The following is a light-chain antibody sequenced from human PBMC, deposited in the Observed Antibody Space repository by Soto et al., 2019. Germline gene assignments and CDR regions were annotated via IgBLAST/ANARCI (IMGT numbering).Light chain of an antibody. CDR1: SGSVSTSYY. CDR2: STN. Sequence: QTAVTQEPSFSVSPGRTVTLTCGLSSGSVSTSYYPSWYQLTPGQAPRTLIYSTNTRSSGVPNRFSGSILENKAALTITGAQADDESDYYCVLYMGTGISVFGGGTKLTVL. V-gene: IGLV8-61*01. CDR3: VLYMGTGISV. J-gene: IGLJ3*02.